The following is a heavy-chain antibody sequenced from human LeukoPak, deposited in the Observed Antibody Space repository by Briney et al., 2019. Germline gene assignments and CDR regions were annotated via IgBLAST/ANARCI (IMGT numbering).Heavy chain of an antibody. J-gene: IGHJ4*02. V-gene: IGHV3-53*01. CDR1: GFTVDNNF. CDR3: ARTTFYYEIPHFDY. CDR2: IYDDGRA. Sequence: GGSLRLSCAASGFTVDNNFMTWVRQAPGKGLEWVSFIYDDGRAYYTDSVKGRFSISRDKSKNTLFLQMNSLRAEDTAVYYCARTTFYYEIPHFDYWGRGTLVTVSS. D-gene: IGHD2/OR15-2a*01.